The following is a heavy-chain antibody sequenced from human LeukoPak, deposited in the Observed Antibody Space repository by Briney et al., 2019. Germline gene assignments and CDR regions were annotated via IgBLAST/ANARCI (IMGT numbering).Heavy chain of an antibody. J-gene: IGHJ4*02. D-gene: IGHD6-19*01. CDR3: ARDVQAGPGY. CDR1: VFTYSGYW. V-gene: IGHV3-74*03. CDR2: INSDGNRT. Sequence: AGVPLRLSCAASVFTYSGYWMHWVRQAPGKGLVWVSHINSDGNRTTYADSVKGLFTISRENDKNILHLKMNSLRAEDRAVYYCARDVQAGPGYWGQGTLVTVSS.